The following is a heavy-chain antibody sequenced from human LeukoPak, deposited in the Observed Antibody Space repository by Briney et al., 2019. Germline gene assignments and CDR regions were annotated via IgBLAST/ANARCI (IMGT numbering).Heavy chain of an antibody. CDR2: FDPEDGET. Sequence: VASVKVSCKVSGYTLTELSMHWARQAPGKGLEWMGGFDPEDGETIYAQKFQGRVTMTEDTSTDTAYMELSSLRSEDTAVYYCATAHYGGNYFDYWGQGTLVTVSS. V-gene: IGHV1-24*01. CDR3: ATAHYGGNYFDY. J-gene: IGHJ4*02. CDR1: GYTLTELS. D-gene: IGHD4-23*01.